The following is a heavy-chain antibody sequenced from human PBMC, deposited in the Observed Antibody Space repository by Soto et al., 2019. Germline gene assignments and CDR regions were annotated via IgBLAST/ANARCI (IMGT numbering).Heavy chain of an antibody. CDR2: IYYSGST. J-gene: IGHJ5*02. CDR1: GGSISSYY. V-gene: IGHV4-59*01. CDR3: ARQNYDILTGYYNWFDP. Sequence: KSSETLSLTCTVSGGSISSYYWSWIRQPPGKGLEWIGYIYYSGSTNYNPSLRSRVTISVDTSKNQFSLKLSSVTAADTAVYYCARQNYDILTGYYNWFDPWGQGTLVTVSS. D-gene: IGHD3-9*01.